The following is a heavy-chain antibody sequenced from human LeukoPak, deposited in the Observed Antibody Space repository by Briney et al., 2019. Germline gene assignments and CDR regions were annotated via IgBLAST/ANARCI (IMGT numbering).Heavy chain of an antibody. V-gene: IGHV3-23*01. CDR3: SILYSSNY. CDR2: ISGSGGNT. D-gene: IGHD6-13*01. Sequence: GGSLRLSCAVSGFSFSNYAMTWVRQAPGKGLEWVSTISGSGGNTYYADSVRGRFTISRDNSKNTLYLQMHSLRAEDTAVYYCSILYSSNYWGQGTLVTVSS. CDR1: GFSFSNYA. J-gene: IGHJ4*02.